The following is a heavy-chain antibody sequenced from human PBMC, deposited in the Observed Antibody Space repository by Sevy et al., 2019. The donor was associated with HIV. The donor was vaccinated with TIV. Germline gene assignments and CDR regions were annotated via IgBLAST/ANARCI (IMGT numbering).Heavy chain of an antibody. J-gene: IGHJ4*02. CDR1: GGSFSGYN. CDR3: ARGEGTAIGN. V-gene: IGHV4-34*01. D-gene: IGHD5-18*01. Sequence: SETLSLTCAVYGGSFSGYNWMWIRQTPTKGLEWIGEINHSGSTDYNPSLQSRVIMSVDTSKNQFSLKLTSVTAADTGVYYCARGEGTAIGNWGQGTLVTVSS. CDR2: INHSGST.